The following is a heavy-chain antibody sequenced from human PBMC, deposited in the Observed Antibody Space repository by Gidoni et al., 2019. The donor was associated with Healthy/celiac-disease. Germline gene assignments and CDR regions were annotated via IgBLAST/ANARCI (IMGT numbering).Heavy chain of an antibody. D-gene: IGHD6-19*01. J-gene: IGHJ4*02. V-gene: IGHV3-64D*08. CDR3: VKEFVAVAGTIFDY. CDR1: GFTFSSYA. CDR2: ISSNGGST. Sequence: EVQLVESGGGLVQPGGSLRLSCSASGFTFSSYAMHWVRQAPGKGLEYVSAISSNGGSTYYADSVKGRFTISRDNSKNTLYLQMSSLRAEDTAVYYCVKEFVAVAGTIFDYWGQGTLVTVSS.